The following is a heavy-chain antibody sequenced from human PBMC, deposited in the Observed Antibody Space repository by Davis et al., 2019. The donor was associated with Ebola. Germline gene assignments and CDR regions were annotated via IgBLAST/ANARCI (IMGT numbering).Heavy chain of an antibody. Sequence: PSETLSLTCAVYGGSFSGYYWSWIRQPAGKGLEWIGHIYTSGSTNYNPSLKSRVTISVDTSKNQFSLELSSVTAADTAVYYCARVSYDFWSGFYYGMDVWGQGTTVTVSS. CDR3: ARVSYDFWSGFYYGMDV. V-gene: IGHV4-59*10. J-gene: IGHJ6*02. CDR2: IYTSGST. CDR1: GGSFSGYY. D-gene: IGHD3-3*01.